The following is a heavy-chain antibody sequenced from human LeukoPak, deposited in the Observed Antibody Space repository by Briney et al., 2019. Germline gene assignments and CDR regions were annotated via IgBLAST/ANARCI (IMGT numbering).Heavy chain of an antibody. CDR1: GGSISSYY. J-gene: IGHJ5*02. V-gene: IGHV4-59*12. CDR3: ARVLSQWFGEFRAYQNWFDP. CDR2: IYYSGST. D-gene: IGHD3-10*01. Sequence: SETLSLTCTVSGGSISSYYWSWIRQPPGKGLEWIGYIYYSGSTNYNPSPKSRVTMSVDTSKNHFSLKLSSVTAADTAVYYCARVLSQWFGEFRAYQNWFDPWGQGTLVTVSS.